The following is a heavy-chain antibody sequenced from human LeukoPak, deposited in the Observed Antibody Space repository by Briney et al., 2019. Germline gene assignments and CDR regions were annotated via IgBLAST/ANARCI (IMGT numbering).Heavy chain of an antibody. J-gene: IGHJ5*02. V-gene: IGHV6-1*01. CDR2: TYYRSKWYN. D-gene: IGHD1-26*01. Sequence: SQTLSLTCAISGDSVSSNSDAWNWIRQSPSRGLEWLGRTYYRSKWYNDYAVSVKSRITINPDTSKNQFSLQLNSVTPEDTAVYYCATTSQDWENWFDPWGQGTLVTVSS. CDR3: ATTSQDWENWFDP. CDR1: GDSVSSNSDA.